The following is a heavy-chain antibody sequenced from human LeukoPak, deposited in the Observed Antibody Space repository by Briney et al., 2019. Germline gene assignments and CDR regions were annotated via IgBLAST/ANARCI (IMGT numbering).Heavy chain of an antibody. CDR1: GLTFSSYS. CDR2: ISSSSSYI. V-gene: IGHV3-21*01. J-gene: IGHJ4*02. Sequence: PGGSLRLSCAASGLTFSSYSMNWVRQAPGKGLEWVSSISSSSSYIYYADSVKGRFTISRDNAKNSLYLQMNSLRAEGTAVYYCARDADNCGGDCYPRFDYWGQGTLVTVSS. D-gene: IGHD2-21*02. CDR3: ARDADNCGGDCYPRFDY.